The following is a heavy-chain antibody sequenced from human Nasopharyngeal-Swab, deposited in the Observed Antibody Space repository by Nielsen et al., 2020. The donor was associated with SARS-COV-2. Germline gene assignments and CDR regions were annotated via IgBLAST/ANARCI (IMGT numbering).Heavy chain of an antibody. V-gene: IGHV3-21*01. CDR2: ISSSSSYI. J-gene: IGHJ4*02. D-gene: IGHD3-10*01. CDR3: ALEGSGSYYNYYFDY. Sequence: WIRQPPGKGLEWVSSISSSSSYIYYADSVKGRFTISRDNAKNSLYLQMNSLRAEDTAVYYCALEGSGSYYNYYFDYWGQGTLVTVS.